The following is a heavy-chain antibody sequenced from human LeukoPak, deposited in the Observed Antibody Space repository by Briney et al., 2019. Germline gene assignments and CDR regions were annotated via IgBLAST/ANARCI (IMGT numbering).Heavy chain of an antibody. V-gene: IGHV3-21*01. CDR2: ISSSSSYI. D-gene: IGHD2-2*02. CDR1: GFTFSSCS. J-gene: IGHJ4*02. CDR3: ATIPREDIVVVPAAISEFDY. Sequence: GGSLRLSCAASGFTFSSCSMNWVRQAPGRGVEWVSSISSSSSYIYYADSVKGRFTISRDNAKKSLYLQMYSLRAEDTAVYYCATIPREDIVVVPAAISEFDYWGQGTLVTVSS.